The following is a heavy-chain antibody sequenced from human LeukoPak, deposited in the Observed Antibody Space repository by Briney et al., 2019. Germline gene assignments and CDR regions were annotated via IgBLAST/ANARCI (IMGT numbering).Heavy chain of an antibody. CDR2: ISSDGTST. CDR3: TRVHYGDYVEY. D-gene: IGHD4-17*01. V-gene: IGHV3-74*01. Sequence: GGSLRLSCAASGFTFSSYWMHWVRQAPGKGLVWVSRISSDGTSTSYADSVKGRFTISRDNAKNTLYLQMNSLRAEDTAVYHCTRVHYGDYVEYWGQGTLVTVSS. CDR1: GFTFSSYW. J-gene: IGHJ4*02.